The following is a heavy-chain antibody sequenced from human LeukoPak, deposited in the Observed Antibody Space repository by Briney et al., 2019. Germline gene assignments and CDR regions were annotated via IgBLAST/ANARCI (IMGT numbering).Heavy chain of an antibody. J-gene: IGHJ6*03. CDR1: GYTFTSYD. V-gene: IGHV1-8*03. Sequence: ASVKVSCKASGYTFTSYDINWVRQATGQGLEWMGWMNPNSDNTGYAQKFQGRVTISKNTSITTAYMELSSLRSEDTAVYYCARVPMNSGSYYYYYYMDVWGRGTTVTVSS. CDR3: ARVPMNSGSYYYYYYMDV. CDR2: MNPNSDNT. D-gene: IGHD1-26*01.